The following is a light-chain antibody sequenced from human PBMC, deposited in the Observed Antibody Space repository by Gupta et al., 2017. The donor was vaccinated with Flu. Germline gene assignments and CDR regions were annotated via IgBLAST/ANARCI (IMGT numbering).Light chain of an antibody. CDR2: KDK. V-gene: IGLV3-25*02. CDR1: ALSKEY. CDR3: QSTDNNDAFV. J-gene: IGLJ1*01. Sequence: SYELTQPPSVSVSPGQTARITCSGHALSKEYAYWYQKKPGQAPLLVIFKDKKRPSGIPERFSGSTSGTTVTLTISGVQAEDEADYYCQSTDNNDAFVFGTGTKVTVL.